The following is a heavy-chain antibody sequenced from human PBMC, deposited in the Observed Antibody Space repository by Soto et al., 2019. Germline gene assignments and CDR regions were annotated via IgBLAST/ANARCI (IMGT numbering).Heavy chain of an antibody. V-gene: IGHV4-59*01. CDR1: GGSISSYY. CDR3: ARARNLLTGYYKGGFYYFDF. J-gene: IGHJ4*02. Sequence: PSETRSLTCTVSGGSISSYYWSWIRQPPGKGLEWIGYIFHSGSTYYNPSLKSRVTISVDTSKNQFSLKLSSVTAADTAAYYCARARNLLTGYYKGGFYYFDFWGEGILVT. CDR2: IFHSGST. D-gene: IGHD3-9*01.